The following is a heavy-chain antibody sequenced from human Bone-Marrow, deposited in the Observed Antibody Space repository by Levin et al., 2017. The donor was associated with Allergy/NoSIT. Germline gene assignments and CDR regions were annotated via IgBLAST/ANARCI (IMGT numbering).Heavy chain of an antibody. CDR2: ISGSGGST. CDR3: AKEGGSAESETGGFGYYYYGLDV. J-gene: IGHJ6*02. V-gene: IGHV3-23*01. D-gene: IGHD3-16*01. Sequence: GESLKISCAASGFTFSSYAMRWVRQAPGKGLEWVSAISGSGGSTYYADSVKGRFTISRDNSKNTLYLQMNSLRAEDTAVYYCAKEGGSAESETGGFGYYYYGLDVWGQGTTVTVSS. CDR1: GFTFSSYA.